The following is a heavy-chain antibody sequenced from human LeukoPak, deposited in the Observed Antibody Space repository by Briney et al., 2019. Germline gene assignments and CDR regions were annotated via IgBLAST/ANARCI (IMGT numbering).Heavy chain of an antibody. CDR2: IIPIFGTA. V-gene: IGHV1-69*13. J-gene: IGHJ4*02. D-gene: IGHD4-17*01. CDR3: ARAQPYDYGDYHFDY. Sequence: SVKVSCKASGGTFSSYAISWVRQAPGQGLEWMGGIIPIFGTAKYAQKFQGRVTITADESTSTAYMELSSLRSEDTAVYYCARAQPYDYGDYHFDYWGQGTLVTVSS. CDR1: GGTFSSYA.